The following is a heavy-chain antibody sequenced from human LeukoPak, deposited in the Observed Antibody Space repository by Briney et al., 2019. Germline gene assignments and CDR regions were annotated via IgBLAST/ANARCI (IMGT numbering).Heavy chain of an antibody. D-gene: IGHD2/OR15-2a*01. V-gene: IGHV3-23*01. J-gene: IGHJ6*02. CDR2: ITVSGGTR. Sequence: PGGSLRLPVTVMEYTLRAYALPGFAQAPGKGLEWVSGITVSGGTRYYTDSVKGRFTISRDNSTNTLYLQMKSLRAEDTAVYDCAKYLSARGAPYALDVWGQGTTVTVSS. CDR1: EYTLRAYA. CDR3: AKYLSARGAPYALDV.